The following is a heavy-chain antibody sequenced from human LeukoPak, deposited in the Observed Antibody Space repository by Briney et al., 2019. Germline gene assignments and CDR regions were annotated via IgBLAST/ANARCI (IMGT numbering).Heavy chain of an antibody. J-gene: IGHJ2*01. CDR1: AYSISNGYY. D-gene: IGHD6-19*01. V-gene: IGHV4-38-2*02. Sequence: SETLSLTCAVSAYSISNGYYWGWIRQPPGKGLEWIGSVFHSGSTFYSPSLKSRVTISVDTSKNQFSLKLSSVTAADTAVYYCARDRGQWLVDWYFDLWGRGTLVTVSS. CDR2: VFHSGST. CDR3: ARDRGQWLVDWYFDL.